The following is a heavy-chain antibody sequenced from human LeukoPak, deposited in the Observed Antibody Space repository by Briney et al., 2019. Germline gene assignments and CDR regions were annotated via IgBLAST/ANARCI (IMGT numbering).Heavy chain of an antibody. CDR3: ARACTYYYDSSGPADY. V-gene: IGHV3-74*01. D-gene: IGHD3-22*01. CDR2: INSDGSST. J-gene: IGHJ4*02. Sequence: TGGSLRLSCAASGFTFSSYGMHWVRQAPGKGLVWVSRINSDGSSTSYADSVKGRFTISRDNAKNTLYLQMNSLRAEDTAVYYCARACTYYYDSSGPADYWGQGTLVTVSS. CDR1: GFTFSSYG.